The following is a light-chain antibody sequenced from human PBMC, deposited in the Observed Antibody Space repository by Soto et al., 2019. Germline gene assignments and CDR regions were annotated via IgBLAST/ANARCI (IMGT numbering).Light chain of an antibody. V-gene: IGKV3-15*01. J-gene: IGKJ1*01. CDR2: SSS. CDR1: QRISTN. CDR3: QQYNNLPPT. Sequence: DIEMTQSPPILSVSPGEGDTLSCRASQRISTNLAWYQHIPGQAPRLLIVSSSRRPTDVPARFSGSGSGTDFTLTISSLQSEDSAFYYCQQYNNLPPTFGQGTKVDIK.